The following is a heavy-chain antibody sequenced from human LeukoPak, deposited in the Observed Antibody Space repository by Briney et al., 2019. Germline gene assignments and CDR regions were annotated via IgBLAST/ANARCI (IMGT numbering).Heavy chain of an antibody. V-gene: IGHV4-39*07. D-gene: IGHD6-19*01. Sequence: PSETLSLTCTVSGGSISSSSYYWGWIRQPPGKGLEWIGSIYYSGSTYYNPSLKSRVTISVDTSKNQFSLKLSSVTAADTAVYYCARRAGEGPKRGIAVAGIERSAYETYYFDYWGQGTLVTVSS. CDR1: GGSISSSSYY. CDR2: IYYSGST. J-gene: IGHJ4*02. CDR3: ARRAGEGPKRGIAVAGIERSAYETYYFDY.